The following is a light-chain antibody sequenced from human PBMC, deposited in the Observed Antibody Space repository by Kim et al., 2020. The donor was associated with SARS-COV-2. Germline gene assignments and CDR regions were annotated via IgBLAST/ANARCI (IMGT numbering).Light chain of an antibody. V-gene: IGLV2-14*03. CDR1: SSDVGSYNY. CDR2: AVS. CDR3: SSYTRSSTNYV. J-gene: IGLJ1*01. Sequence: SITLSCTGTSSDVGSYNYVSWYQQHPGKAPKLMIYAVSNRPSGVSNRFSGSKSGNTASLTISGLQAEDEADYYCSSYTRSSTNYVFGTGTKVNVL.